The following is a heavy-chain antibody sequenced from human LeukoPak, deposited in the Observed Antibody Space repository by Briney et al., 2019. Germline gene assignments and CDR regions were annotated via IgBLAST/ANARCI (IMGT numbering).Heavy chain of an antibody. V-gene: IGHV1-69*05. Sequence: SVKVSCKASGGTFNSYAISWVRQAPGQGVEWMGRIIPIIGTAKYAQKFQGRDTITTDESTSTAYMELSSLRSEDTAVYYCARAAEYWYDIKAFDIWGQGTMVTVSS. D-gene: IGHD3-9*01. J-gene: IGHJ3*02. CDR1: GGTFNSYA. CDR3: ARAAEYWYDIKAFDI. CDR2: IIPIIGTA.